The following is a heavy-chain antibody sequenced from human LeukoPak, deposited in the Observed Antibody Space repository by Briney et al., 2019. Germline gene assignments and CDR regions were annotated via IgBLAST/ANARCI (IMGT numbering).Heavy chain of an antibody. CDR2: ISDSGGST. D-gene: IGHD3-10*01. CDR1: GFTFRNYA. J-gene: IGHJ4*02. Sequence: QTGGSLRLSCAVSGFTFRNYAMTWVRQTPGKGLEWLSIISDSGGSTYYADSVKGRFTISRDNSKSMLYLQMNRLRAEDTAKYYCARASRSYGSGSSSPDWGQGTLVTVSS. CDR3: ARASRSYGSGSSSPD. V-gene: IGHV3-23*01.